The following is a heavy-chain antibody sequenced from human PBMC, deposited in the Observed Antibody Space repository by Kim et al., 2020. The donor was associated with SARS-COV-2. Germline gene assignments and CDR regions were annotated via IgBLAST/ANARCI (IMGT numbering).Heavy chain of an antibody. Sequence: SETLSLTCAVYGGSFSGYYWSWIRQPPGKGLEWIGEINHSGSTNYNPSLKSRVTISVDTSKNQFSLKLSSVTAEDTAVYYCARGSNSYGSGSYYQAYDY. CDR3: ARGSNSYGSGSYYQAYDY. CDR2: INHSGST. J-gene: IGHJ6*01. D-gene: IGHD3-10*01. CDR1: GGSFSGYY. V-gene: IGHV4-34*01.